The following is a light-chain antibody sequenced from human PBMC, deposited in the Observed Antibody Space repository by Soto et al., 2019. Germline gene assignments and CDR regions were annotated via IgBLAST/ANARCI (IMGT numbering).Light chain of an antibody. CDR3: MQPQQTPWT. J-gene: IGKJ1*01. CDR1: QSLLHSSGYNY. V-gene: IGKV2-28*01. CDR2: LGS. Sequence: DIVMTQSPLSLRVTPGEPASISCRSSQSLLHSSGYNYLHWYLQKPGQSPQLLISLGSDRSSVAPDRFSGSGSGTDFTLNISRVEAEDVGVYYCMQPQQTPWTFGQGTKVEIK.